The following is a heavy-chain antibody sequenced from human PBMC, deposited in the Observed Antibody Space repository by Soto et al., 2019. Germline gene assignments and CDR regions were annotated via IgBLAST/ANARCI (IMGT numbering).Heavy chain of an antibody. CDR2: IIPIFGTA. D-gene: IGHD5-18*01. CDR3: ARDEEYRYVSPPRAF. CDR1: GGTFSSYA. J-gene: IGHJ6*02. Sequence: SVKVSCKASGGTFSSYAISWVRQAPGQGLEWMGGIIPIFGTANYAQKFQGRVTITADESTSTAYMELSSLRSEDTAVYYCARDEEYRYVSPPRAFWGQGPTATVPS. V-gene: IGHV1-69*13.